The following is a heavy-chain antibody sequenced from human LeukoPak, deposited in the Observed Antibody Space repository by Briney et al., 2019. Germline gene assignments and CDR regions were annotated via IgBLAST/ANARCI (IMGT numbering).Heavy chain of an antibody. V-gene: IGHV3-21*01. D-gene: IGHD6-19*01. CDR1: GFTFSSYS. J-gene: IGHJ3*02. Sequence: PGGSLRLSCAASGFTFSSYSMNWVRQAPGKGLEWVSSISSSSSYIYYADSVKGRFTISRDNATNSLYLQMNSLRAEDTAVYYCARDRWDSSGWYDAFDIWGQGTMVTVSS. CDR3: ARDRWDSSGWYDAFDI. CDR2: ISSSSSYI.